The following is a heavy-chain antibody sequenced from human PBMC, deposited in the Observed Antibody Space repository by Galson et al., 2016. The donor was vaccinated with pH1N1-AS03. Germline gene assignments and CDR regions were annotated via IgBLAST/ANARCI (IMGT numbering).Heavy chain of an antibody. V-gene: IGHV3-66*02. Sequence: SLRLSCAASGFTVSSKYRSWVRQAPEKGLEWVSSLYSGGSTYYADSVKGRFTISRDNSKATLFLQMSSLRPEDTAVYYCASVTSAWSTVGAFGIWGQGTMVTVSS. CDR1: GFTVSSKY. CDR2: LYSGGST. J-gene: IGHJ3*02. D-gene: IGHD4-23*01. CDR3: ASVTSAWSTVGAFGI.